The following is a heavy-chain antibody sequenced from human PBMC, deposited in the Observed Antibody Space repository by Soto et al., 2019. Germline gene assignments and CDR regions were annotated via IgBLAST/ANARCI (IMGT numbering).Heavy chain of an antibody. V-gene: IGHV1-69*13. CDR2: IIPIFGTA. CDR1: GCTFSSYA. D-gene: IGHD2-2*02. Sequence: GSSVKVYCKASGCTFSSYAISWVRQAPGQGLDWMGGIIPIFGTANYAQNFQGRVTITADESTSTAYMELSSLRSEDTAVYYCASRYCSSTSCYSPWCAFGLWGQWTLVTVSS. J-gene: IGHJ3*01. CDR3: ASRYCSSTSCYSPWCAFGL.